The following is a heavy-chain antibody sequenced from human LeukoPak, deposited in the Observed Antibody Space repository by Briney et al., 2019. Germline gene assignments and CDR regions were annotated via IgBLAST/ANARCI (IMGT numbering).Heavy chain of an antibody. V-gene: IGHV3-30*18. CDR2: ISYDGSNK. J-gene: IGHJ4*02. CDR3: AKSNSGYYPDY. D-gene: IGHD3-22*01. CDR1: GFTFSTYG. Sequence: GRSLRLSCAASGFTFSTYGMHWVRQAPGKGLEWVTVISYDGSNKYYADSVEGRFTISRDNSKNTLYLQMYSLRAEDTAVYYCAKSNSGYYPDYWGQGTLVTVSS.